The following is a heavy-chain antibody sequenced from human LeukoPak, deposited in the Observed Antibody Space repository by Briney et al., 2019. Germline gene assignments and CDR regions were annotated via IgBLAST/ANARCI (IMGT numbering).Heavy chain of an antibody. J-gene: IGHJ4*02. Sequence: PGGSLRLSCAASGFTFSRYWMTWVRQAPGKGLEWVANIKEDGSTKNYVDSVEGRFTISRDNAKNSLYLQMNSLRAEDTAVYYCATPLDYYDRSGYHQGGDWGQGTLVTVSS. CDR2: IKEDGSTK. D-gene: IGHD3-22*01. CDR3: ATPLDYYDRSGYHQGGD. V-gene: IGHV3-7*03. CDR1: GFTFSRYW.